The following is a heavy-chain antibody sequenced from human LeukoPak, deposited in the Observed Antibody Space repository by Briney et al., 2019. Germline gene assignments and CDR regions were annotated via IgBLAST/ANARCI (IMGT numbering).Heavy chain of an antibody. Sequence: SETLSLTCTVSGGSISSYYWSWIRQPPGKGLEWIGYIYYGGSTNYNPSLKSRVTISVDTSKNQFSLKLSSVTAADTAVYYCAREYSSGWYNAQYYFDYWGQGTLVTVSS. V-gene: IGHV4-59*01. CDR1: GGSISSYY. CDR3: AREYSSGWYNAQYYFDY. J-gene: IGHJ4*02. CDR2: IYYGGST. D-gene: IGHD6-19*01.